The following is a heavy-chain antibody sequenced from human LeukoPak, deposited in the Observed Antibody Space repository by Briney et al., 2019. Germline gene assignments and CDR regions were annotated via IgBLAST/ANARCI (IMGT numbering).Heavy chain of an antibody. CDR1: GGSINNYY. CDR2: IYYSGST. J-gene: IGHJ4*02. Sequence: SETLSLTCTVSGGSINNYYWSWIRQPPGKGLEWIGYIYYSGSTNYNPSLKSRVTISVDTSKNQFSLKLSSVTAADTAVYYCAGVGSKYYYDNSGYSLDYWGQGTLVTVSS. CDR3: AGVGSKYYYDNSGYSLDY. V-gene: IGHV4-59*01. D-gene: IGHD3-22*01.